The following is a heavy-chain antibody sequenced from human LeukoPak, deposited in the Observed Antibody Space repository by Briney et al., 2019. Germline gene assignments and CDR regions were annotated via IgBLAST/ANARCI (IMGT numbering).Heavy chain of an antibody. V-gene: IGHV3-74*01. CDR3: VRSRAYFDS. CDR2: LNNDGST. Sequence: GGSLRLSCSGSGFTFSSSWMHWVRQVPGKGLVWVSRLNNDGSTAYADSVKGRFIISRDSAKNTLYLEMSSLRAEDTAVYYCVRSRAYFDSWGQGTLVTVSS. CDR1: GFTFSSSW. J-gene: IGHJ4*02.